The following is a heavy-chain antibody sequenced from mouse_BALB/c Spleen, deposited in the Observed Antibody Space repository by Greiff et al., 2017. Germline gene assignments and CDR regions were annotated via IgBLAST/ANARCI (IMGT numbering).Heavy chain of an antibody. CDR2: ISTYYGDA. D-gene: IGHD1-1*01. Sequence: LQESGAELVRPGVSVKISCKGSGYTFTDYAMHWVKQSHAKSLEWIGVISTYYGDASYNQKFKGKATMTVDKSSSTAYMELARLTSEDSAIYYCARERDYYGSTYPFDVWGAGTTVTVSS. CDR1: GYTFTDYA. J-gene: IGHJ1*01. V-gene: IGHV1S137*01. CDR3: ARERDYYGSTYPFDV.